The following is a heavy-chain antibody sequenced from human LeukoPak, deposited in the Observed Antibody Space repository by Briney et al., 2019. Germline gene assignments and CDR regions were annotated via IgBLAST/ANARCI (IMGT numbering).Heavy chain of an antibody. CDR2: INSDGSTT. D-gene: IGHD2-2*01. J-gene: IGHJ6*03. CDR1: GFTFSSYW. CDR3: ARGGYQPYYYMDV. Sequence: PGGSLRLSCAASGFTFSSYWMHWVRQAPGKGLVWVSRINSDGSTTNYADSVKGRFTISRDNAKNIVYLQMDSLRVDDTALYYCARGGYQPYYYMDVWGTGTTVTVSS. V-gene: IGHV3-74*01.